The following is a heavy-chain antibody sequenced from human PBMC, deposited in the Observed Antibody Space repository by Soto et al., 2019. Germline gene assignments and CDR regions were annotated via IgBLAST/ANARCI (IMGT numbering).Heavy chain of an antibody. V-gene: IGHV3-13*01. Sequence: VGSLRLSCASSVFTFSSYDMHCVRQSTGKGLEWVSAIGTAGDTYYPGSVKGRFTISRENAKNSLYLQMNSLRAGDTAVYYCAIGRSSGWEYYFEYLGEGTLVIVS. D-gene: IGHD6-19*01. J-gene: IGHJ4*02. CDR2: IGTAGDT. CDR1: VFTFSSYD. CDR3: AIGRSSGWEYYFEY.